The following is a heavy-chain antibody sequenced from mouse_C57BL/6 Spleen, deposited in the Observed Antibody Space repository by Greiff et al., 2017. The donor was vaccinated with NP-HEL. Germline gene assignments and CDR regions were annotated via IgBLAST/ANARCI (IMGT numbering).Heavy chain of an antibody. Sequence: VQLQQSGAELVRPGTSVKVSCKASGYAFTNYLIEWVKQRPGQGLEWIGVINPGSGGTNYNEKFKGKATLTADKSSSTAYMQLSSLTSEDSAVYFCARRYYGSRGYAMDYWGQGTSVTVSS. V-gene: IGHV1-54*01. CDR1: GYAFTNYL. J-gene: IGHJ4*01. D-gene: IGHD1-1*01. CDR3: ARRYYGSRGYAMDY. CDR2: INPGSGGT.